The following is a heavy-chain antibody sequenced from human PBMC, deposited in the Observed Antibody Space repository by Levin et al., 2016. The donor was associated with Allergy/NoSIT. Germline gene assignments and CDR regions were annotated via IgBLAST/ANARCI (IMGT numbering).Heavy chain of an antibody. J-gene: IGHJ6*02. D-gene: IGHD3-10*01. Sequence: WIRQPPGKGLEWVGFIRSKVYGGTTEYAASVKGRFTISRDDSKSIAYLQMNSLKTGDTAVYYCTRDRSFGTSGSAIYYYYGMDVWGQGTTVTVSS. CDR2: IRSKVYGGTT. V-gene: IGHV3-49*02. CDR3: TRDRSFGTSGSAIYYYYGMDV.